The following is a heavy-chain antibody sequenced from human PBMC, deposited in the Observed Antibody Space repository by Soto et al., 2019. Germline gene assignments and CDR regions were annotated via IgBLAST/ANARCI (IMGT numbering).Heavy chain of an antibody. V-gene: IGHV1-69*01. CDR3: ARGPSLNYGPDY. J-gene: IGHJ4*02. CDR2: IIPIFGTA. D-gene: IGHD3-10*01. CDR1: GGTFSSYA. Sequence: QVQLVQSGAELKKPGSSVKGSCKASGGTFSSYAISWVRQAPGQGLGWMGGIIPIFGTANYAQKVQGRVTITADDSTSTAYLELSSLRSEDTAVYYCARGPSLNYGPDYWGQGTLVTVSS.